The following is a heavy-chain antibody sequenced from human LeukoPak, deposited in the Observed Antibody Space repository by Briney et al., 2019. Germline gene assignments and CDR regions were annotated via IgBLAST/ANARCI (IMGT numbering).Heavy chain of an antibody. Sequence: PSETLSLTCTVSGGSISSSSYFWAWIRQPPGKGLEWIGSIYYSGSTYYNPSLNSRVTVSVDTSKNQFSLNLSSVTAADTAVYYCARLITAFQAFDSWGQGTLVTVSS. V-gene: IGHV4-39*01. CDR2: IYYSGST. CDR3: ARLITAFQAFDS. J-gene: IGHJ4*02. CDR1: GGSISSSSYF. D-gene: IGHD3-16*01.